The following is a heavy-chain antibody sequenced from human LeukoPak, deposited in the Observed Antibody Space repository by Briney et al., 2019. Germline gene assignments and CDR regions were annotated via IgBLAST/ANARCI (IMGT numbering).Heavy chain of an antibody. CDR3: ARDDDYGVYGWSFDY. V-gene: IGHV4-4*07. CDR1: GGPISSYY. CDR2: IYTSGST. D-gene: IGHD4-17*01. J-gene: IGHJ4*02. Sequence: SETLSLTCSVSGGPISSYYWRWIRQPAGKGLEWIGRIYTSGSTNYNPSLKSRVTRSVDTSKNQFSLKLSSVTAADTAVYYCARDDDYGVYGWSFDYWGQGTLVTVSS.